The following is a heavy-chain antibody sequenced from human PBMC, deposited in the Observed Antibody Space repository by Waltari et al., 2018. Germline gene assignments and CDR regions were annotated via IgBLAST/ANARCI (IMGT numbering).Heavy chain of an antibody. CDR3: ATSLYYYGSGSYFDY. D-gene: IGHD3-10*01. Sequence: QLQLQESGPGLVKPSETLSLTCTVSGGSINSSDYYLGWIRQPPGKGLEWIGNIYYSGSTYYNPSLKSRVTISIDTSKNQFSLKLRSVTAADTAVYYCATSLYYYGSGSYFDYWGQGPLVTVSS. V-gene: IGHV4-39*01. CDR1: GGSINSSDYY. CDR2: IYYSGST. J-gene: IGHJ4*02.